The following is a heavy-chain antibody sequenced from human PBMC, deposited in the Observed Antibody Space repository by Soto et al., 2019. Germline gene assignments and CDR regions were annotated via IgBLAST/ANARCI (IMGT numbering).Heavy chain of an antibody. CDR3: ARGDGANYDSSGYYYFDY. J-gene: IGHJ4*02. CDR1: GFTFSSYW. Sequence: GGSLRLSCAASGFTFSSYWMHWVRQAPGKGLVWVSRINSDGSSTSYADSVKGRFTISRENAKNTLYLQMNSLRAEDTAVYYCARGDGANYDSSGYYYFDYWGQGTLVTVSS. V-gene: IGHV3-74*01. D-gene: IGHD3-22*01. CDR2: INSDGSST.